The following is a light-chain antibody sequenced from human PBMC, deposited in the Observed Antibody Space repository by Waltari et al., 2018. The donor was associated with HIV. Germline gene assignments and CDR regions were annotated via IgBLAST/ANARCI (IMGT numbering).Light chain of an antibody. V-gene: IGKV1-39*01. CDR2: TAS. Sequence: DIQMTQSPSSLSASVGDRVTITCRASQTISSYLNWYQQKPGKAPNLLIYTASSLQSGVPSRFRGSGSGTDFTLTISRLQPEDFATYYCQQSYSTPPTFGGGTKVEIK. CDR3: QQSYSTPPT. CDR1: QTISSY. J-gene: IGKJ4*01.